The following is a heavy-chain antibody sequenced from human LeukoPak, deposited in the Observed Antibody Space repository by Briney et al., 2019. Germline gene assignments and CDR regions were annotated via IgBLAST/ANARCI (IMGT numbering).Heavy chain of an antibody. V-gene: IGHV3-13*01. CDR2: IDIPGNT. CDR3: ARAVAGTHWFDP. D-gene: IGHD6-19*01. Sequence: GGSLRLSCAASGFTLSSYDMHWVRQATGKGLEWVSGIDIPGNTYYPDSVKGRFTMSRESANNYLYLQMNSLRVGDTAVYYCARAVAGTHWFDPWGQGTQVTVSS. CDR1: GFTLSSYD. J-gene: IGHJ5*02.